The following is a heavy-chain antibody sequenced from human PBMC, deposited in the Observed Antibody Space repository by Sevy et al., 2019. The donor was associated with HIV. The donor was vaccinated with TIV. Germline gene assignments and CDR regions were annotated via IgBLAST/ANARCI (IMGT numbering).Heavy chain of an antibody. J-gene: IGHJ5*02. V-gene: IGHV3-7*01. CDR2: IKQAGSEK. Sequence: GGSLRLSCAASGFTFGSYWMSWVRQAPGKGLEWVANIKQAGSEKYYVDSVKGRFTISRDNAKNSLYLQMNSLRAEDTAVYYCARGPSYYDFWSGFWSDPWGQGTLVTVSS. CDR3: ARGPSYYDFWSGFWSDP. CDR1: GFTFGSYW. D-gene: IGHD3-3*01.